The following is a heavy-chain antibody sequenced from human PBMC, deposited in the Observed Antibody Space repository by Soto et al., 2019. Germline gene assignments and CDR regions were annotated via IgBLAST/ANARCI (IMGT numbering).Heavy chain of an antibody. CDR3: ARSQVGRTLDV. CDR2: INPSGGST. J-gene: IGHJ6*02. V-gene: IGHV1-46*01. D-gene: IGHD1-26*01. Sequence: ASVKVSCKASRYTFTNFYIHWLRQAPGQGLEWMGIINPSGGSTTYPQKFQGRVTMTRDTSTSTVHMELITLRSEDTAVYYCARSQVGRTLDVWGPGTTVTVSS. CDR1: RYTFTNFY.